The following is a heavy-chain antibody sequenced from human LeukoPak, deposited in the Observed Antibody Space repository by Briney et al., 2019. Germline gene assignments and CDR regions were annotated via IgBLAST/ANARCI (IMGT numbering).Heavy chain of an antibody. CDR1: GFTFDDYA. V-gene: IGHV3-9*01. Sequence: GGSLRLSCAASGFTFDDYAMHWVRQAPGKGLEWVSGISWNSGSIGYADSVKGRFTISRDNSKNTLYLQMNSLRAEDTAVYYCARRGTGRGLGYWGQGTLVTVSS. CDR3: ARRGTGRGLGY. J-gene: IGHJ4*02. CDR2: ISWNSGSI. D-gene: IGHD3-16*01.